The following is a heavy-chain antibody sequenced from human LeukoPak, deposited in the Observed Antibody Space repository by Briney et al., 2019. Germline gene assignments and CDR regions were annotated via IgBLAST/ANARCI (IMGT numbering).Heavy chain of an antibody. CDR2: VSHSGSS. Sequence: PSETLSLTCAVSGXSITSDYWSWIRQPPGKRLEWLVFVSHSGSSNYNPSLKSRVTMSVDTSKTQFSLRLSSVTAADTAIYYCARVRGAVDALGWFDPWGQGTLVTVSS. CDR3: ARVRGAVDALGWFDP. D-gene: IGHD1-26*01. CDR1: GXSITSDY. V-gene: IGHV4-59*01. J-gene: IGHJ5*02.